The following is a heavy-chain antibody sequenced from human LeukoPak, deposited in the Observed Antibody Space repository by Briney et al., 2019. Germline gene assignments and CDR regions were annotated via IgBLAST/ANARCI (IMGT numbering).Heavy chain of an antibody. Sequence: PGGSLRLSCAASGFTFSSYWMRWVRQAPGKGLEWVANIKQDGSEKYYVDFVKGRFTISRDNAKNSLYLQMNSLRAEDTAVYYCARDRAYYYDSRRKERAGYYDYYYGMDVWGQGTTVTVSS. V-gene: IGHV3-7*01. CDR1: GFTFSSYW. D-gene: IGHD3-22*01. CDR3: ARDRAYYYDSRRKERAGYYDYYYGMDV. J-gene: IGHJ6*02. CDR2: IKQDGSEK.